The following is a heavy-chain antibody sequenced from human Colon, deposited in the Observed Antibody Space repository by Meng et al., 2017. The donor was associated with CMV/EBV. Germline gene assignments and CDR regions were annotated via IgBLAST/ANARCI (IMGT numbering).Heavy chain of an antibody. CDR3: ACHSLTILTD. Sequence: TTLHVSVPCMVTPTQSLTLACPFSGFPRTTTGAGVDWVRQPPGKAPELLALIHWADDKRYSPSLKNRLNITKDTSKNQVVLSMTDLDPADTGTFYCACHSLTILTDWGQGALVTVSS. CDR1: GFPRTTTGAG. CDR2: IHWADDK. J-gene: IGHJ4*02. D-gene: IGHD2-8*02. V-gene: IGHV2-5*02.